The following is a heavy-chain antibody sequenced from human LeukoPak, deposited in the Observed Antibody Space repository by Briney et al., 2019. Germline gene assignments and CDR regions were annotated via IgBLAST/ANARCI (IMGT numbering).Heavy chain of an antibody. Sequence: SETLSLTCVVFNYSITNSNWWGWIRQPPGKGLEGIGYIYYGGSTNYTPSPQSRASISVDTPKNQFSLKLSSVTAADTAVYYCASETSQKGAHYRGVWGKGTTVTISS. CDR1: NYSITNSNW. CDR3: ASETSQKGAHYRGV. V-gene: IGHV4-28*03. CDR2: IYYGGST. J-gene: IGHJ6*03. D-gene: IGHD3-16*01.